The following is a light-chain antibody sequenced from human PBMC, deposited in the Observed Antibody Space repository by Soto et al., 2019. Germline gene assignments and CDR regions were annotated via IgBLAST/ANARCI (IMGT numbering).Light chain of an antibody. J-gene: IGKJ1*01. V-gene: IGKV3-20*01. CDR3: QQYGSSSWT. Sequence: SQSVSSSYLAWYQQKPGQAPRLLIYGASSRATGIPDRFSGSGSGTDFTLTISRLEPEDFAVYYCQQYGSSSWTFGQGTKVDI. CDR1: QSVSSSY. CDR2: GAS.